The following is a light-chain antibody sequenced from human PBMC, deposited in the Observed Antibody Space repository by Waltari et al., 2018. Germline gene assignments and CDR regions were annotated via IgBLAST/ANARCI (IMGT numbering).Light chain of an antibody. Sequence: QSALTQPASVSGSPGQSITISCTGTSSDVGGYNYVSWYQQHPGKAPKLMIYEVSNRPSGLANRFSGSKSANTAALTISWLQAEDETDYYCSSYTTSNTLPYVFGTGTRVTVL. V-gene: IGLV2-14*01. J-gene: IGLJ1*01. CDR2: EVS. CDR3: SSYTTSNTLPYV. CDR1: SSDVGGYNY.